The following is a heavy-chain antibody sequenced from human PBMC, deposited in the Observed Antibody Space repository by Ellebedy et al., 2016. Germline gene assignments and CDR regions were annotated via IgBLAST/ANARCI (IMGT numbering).Heavy chain of an antibody. CDR1: GGTFSSYA. D-gene: IGHD4-17*01. Sequence: SVKVSCKASGGTFSSYAISWVRQAPGQGLEWMGGIIPIFGTANYAQKFQGRVTITADESTSTAYMELSSLRSEDTAVYYCAREVADGDYVLGYGMDVWGQGTTVTVSS. CDR2: IIPIFGTA. CDR3: AREVADGDYVLGYGMDV. V-gene: IGHV1-69*13. J-gene: IGHJ6*02.